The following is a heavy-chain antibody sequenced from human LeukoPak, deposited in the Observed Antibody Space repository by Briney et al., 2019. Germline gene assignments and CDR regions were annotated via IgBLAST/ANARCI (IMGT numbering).Heavy chain of an antibody. V-gene: IGHV3-23*01. D-gene: IGHD6-13*01. CDR1: GFTFSSYA. CDR3: AKDGRVEQQLYYFDY. J-gene: IGHJ4*02. CDR2: ISASGGNT. Sequence: GGSLRLSCAASGFTFSSYAMSWVRQAPGKGREWVSTISASGGNTFYADSVKGRFTISRHNSKNTLHLQMNSLRAEDTAVYYCAKDGRVEQQLYYFDYWGQGALVTVSS.